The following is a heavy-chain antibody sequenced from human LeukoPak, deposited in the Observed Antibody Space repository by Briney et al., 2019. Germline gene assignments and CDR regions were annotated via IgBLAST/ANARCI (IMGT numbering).Heavy chain of an antibody. V-gene: IGHV3-74*01. Sequence: GGSLRLSCAASGFTFSSYWMHWVRQAPGKGLVWVSRINSDGSTTTYADSVKGRFTISRDNVKNTLYLQMNSLRAEDTAVYYCARAQSREQQLPFDYWGQGTLVAVSS. D-gene: IGHD6-13*01. CDR2: INSDGSTT. CDR3: ARAQSREQQLPFDY. CDR1: GFTFSSYW. J-gene: IGHJ4*02.